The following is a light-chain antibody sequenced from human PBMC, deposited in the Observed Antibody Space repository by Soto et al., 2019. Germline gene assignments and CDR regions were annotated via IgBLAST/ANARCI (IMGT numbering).Light chain of an antibody. CDR2: AAS. CDR3: LQHSAYPIA. CDR1: QDISTH. V-gene: IGKV1-17*03. Sequence: DIQMTQSPSALSASVGDRVNITCRASQDISTHLLWFQQKPGKVPQRLIFAASSLQSGVPARFSGSGSGTEFTLTISSLQPEDFATYFCLQHSAYPIAFGPGTKVDI. J-gene: IGKJ3*01.